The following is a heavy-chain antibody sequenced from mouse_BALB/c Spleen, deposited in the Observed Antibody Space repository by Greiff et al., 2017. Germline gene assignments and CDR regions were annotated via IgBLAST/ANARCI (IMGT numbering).Heavy chain of an antibody. CDR2: INPSTGYT. J-gene: IGHJ4*01. CDR1: GYSFTSYW. CDR3: ARAAIDYGYDYAMDD. V-gene: IGHV1-7*01. D-gene: IGHD2-2*01. Sequence: VQLQESGAELAKPGASVKMSCKASGYSFTSYWMHWVKQRPGQGLEWIGYINPSTGYTEYNQKFKDKATLTADKSSSTAYRQLSSLTSEDSAVYYCARAAIDYGYDYAMDDWGQGASVTVAS.